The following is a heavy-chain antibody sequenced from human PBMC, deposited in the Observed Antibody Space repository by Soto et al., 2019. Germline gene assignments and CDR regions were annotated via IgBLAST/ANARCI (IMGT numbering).Heavy chain of an antibody. CDR2: ISSSSSDT. V-gene: IGHV3-11*05. CDR3: ARRRPTGYYNY. Sequence: QVQLVESGGDLVKPGGSLRLSCAASGFPFSDYYMSRIRQAPGKGLEWVSSISSSSSDTNYVQSVKGRFTISRDNAKNSLHLQMNSLRAEDTAVYYCARRRPTGYYNYWGQGTLVTVSA. CDR1: GFPFSDYY. J-gene: IGHJ4*02. D-gene: IGHD3-9*01.